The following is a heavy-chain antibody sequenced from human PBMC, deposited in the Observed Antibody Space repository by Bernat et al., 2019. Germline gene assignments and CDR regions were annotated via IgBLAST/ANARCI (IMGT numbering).Heavy chain of an antibody. Sequence: QVQLVESGAEVKKPGASVKIPCKASGYTFTHGISCVRQAPGQGLEWMGWISPYNRNTNYAQKLQGRVTMTTDTSTSTAYMELRSLRSDDTAVYYCARDLDPAQLYSIPHFDFWGQGTLVTVSS. J-gene: IGHJ4*02. D-gene: IGHD2-21*01. CDR2: ISPYNRNT. V-gene: IGHV1-18*01. CDR1: GYTFTHG. CDR3: ARDLDPAQLYSIPHFDF.